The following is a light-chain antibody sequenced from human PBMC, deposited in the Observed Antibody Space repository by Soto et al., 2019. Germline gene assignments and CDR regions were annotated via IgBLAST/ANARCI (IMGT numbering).Light chain of an antibody. Sequence: DIVLTQSPSILSSSAGERAIISCRASQGVSSTYLAWYQQKPGQAPRLLIFGASTRATGVPDRFSGSGSGTDFSLTISSLEPEDFAVYYCQQYESSSYTFGQGTKLEIK. J-gene: IGKJ2*01. V-gene: IGKV3-20*01. CDR2: GAS. CDR3: QQYESSSYT. CDR1: QGVSSTY.